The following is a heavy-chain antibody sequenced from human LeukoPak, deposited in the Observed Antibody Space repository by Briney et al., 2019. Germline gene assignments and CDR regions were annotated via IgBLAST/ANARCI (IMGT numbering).Heavy chain of an antibody. J-gene: IGHJ6*03. CDR3: ARGPMGSSSWAAYYYMDV. V-gene: IGHV3-7*01. CDR1: GFTFSSYW. D-gene: IGHD6-13*01. Sequence: GGSLRLSCAASGFTFSSYWMSWVRQAPGKGLEWVANIKQDGSDKYYVDSVKGRFTISRDNAKNSLYLQMNSLRAEDTAVYYCARGPMGSSSWAAYYYMDVWGKGTTVTISS. CDR2: IKQDGSDK.